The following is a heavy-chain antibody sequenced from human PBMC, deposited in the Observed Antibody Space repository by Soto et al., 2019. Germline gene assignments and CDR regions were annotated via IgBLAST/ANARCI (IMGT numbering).Heavy chain of an antibody. J-gene: IGHJ4*02. CDR1: GGSISSVGYS. Sequence: SETLSLTSAVSGGSISSVGYSWIWIRQPPGKGLEWIGYIYHSGSTYYNPSLKSRVTISVDRSKNQFSLKLSSVTAADTAVYYCAYSSTPFDYWGQGTLVTVSS. CDR3: AYSSTPFDY. V-gene: IGHV4-30-2*01. CDR2: IYHSGST. D-gene: IGHD6-13*01.